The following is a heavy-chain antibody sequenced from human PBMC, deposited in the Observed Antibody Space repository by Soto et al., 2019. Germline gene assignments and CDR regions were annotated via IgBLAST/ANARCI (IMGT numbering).Heavy chain of an antibody. J-gene: IGHJ4*02. D-gene: IGHD6-6*01. V-gene: IGHV1-3*01. Sequence: ASVTVSCKASVYTFTSYARHWVRQAPGQRLEWMGWINAGNGNTKYSQKFQGRVTITRDTSASTAYMELSSLRSEDTAVYYCARAPGGSSSFVDYWGQGTLVTVSS. CDR2: INAGNGNT. CDR1: VYTFTSYA. CDR3: ARAPGGSSSFVDY.